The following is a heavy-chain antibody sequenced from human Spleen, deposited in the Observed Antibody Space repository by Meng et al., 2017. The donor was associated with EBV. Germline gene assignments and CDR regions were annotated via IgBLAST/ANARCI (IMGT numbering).Heavy chain of an antibody. Sequence: QYNLKESGPSLVQPTQTPTLTCTFSGFSLSNIGEGVGWIRQPPGKALEWLGLIYWDDDKRNNPSLKNRLTIAKDTSKNQVVLTLTNMDPVDTATYYCAHLNIAAGALLYNWFDPWGQGTLVTVSS. J-gene: IGHJ5*02. V-gene: IGHV2-5*02. CDR1: GFSLSNIGEG. D-gene: IGHD6-13*01. CDR2: IYWDDDK. CDR3: AHLNIAAGALLYNWFDP.